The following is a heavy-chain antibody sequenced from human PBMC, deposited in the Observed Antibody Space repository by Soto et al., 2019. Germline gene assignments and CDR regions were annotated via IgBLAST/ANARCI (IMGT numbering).Heavy chain of an antibody. CDR3: ERLKGNSWLDA. Sequence: SQTLSLTCAISWDSVSTNSATWDWIRQSPSRGLEWLGRTYYRSKWFNDYAVSVKGRISINPDTSNNQFSLQLNSVTPDDTAVSYGERLKGNSWLDAGAKGTLVTVSS. CDR2: TYYRSKWFN. J-gene: IGHJ5*02. D-gene: IGHD3-10*01. CDR1: WDSVSTNSAT. V-gene: IGHV6-1*01.